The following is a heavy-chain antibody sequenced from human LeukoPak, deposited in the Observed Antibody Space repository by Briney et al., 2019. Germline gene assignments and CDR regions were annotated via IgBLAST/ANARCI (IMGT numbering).Heavy chain of an antibody. CDR2: IYYSGST. D-gene: IGHD6-19*01. CDR1: GGSISSSSYY. V-gene: IGHV4-39*01. J-gene: IGHJ4*02. CDR3: ARRRKVPRGLIAVAGTEDY. Sequence: SETLSLTCTVSGGSISSSSYYWGWIRQPPGKGLEWIGSIYYSGSTYYNPSLKSRVTISVDTSKNQFSLKLSSVTAADTAVYYCARRRKVPRGLIAVAGTEDYWGQGTLVTVSS.